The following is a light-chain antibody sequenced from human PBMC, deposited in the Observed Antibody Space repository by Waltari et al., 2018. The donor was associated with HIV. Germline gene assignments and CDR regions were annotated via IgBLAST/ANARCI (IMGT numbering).Light chain of an antibody. CDR3: QTWGPGIHVL. CDR2: ISMDGGD. V-gene: IGLV4-69*01. CDR1: SGHSSYA. Sequence: QLVVTQSPSASASLGASVKLTCTLSSGHSSYAIAWHQQQPGMCPQCLMKISMDGGDSKEEGIPDRFSGHSSVAERYLTISSLQSEDEADYYCQTWGPGIHVLFGGGTKLTVL. J-gene: IGLJ2*01.